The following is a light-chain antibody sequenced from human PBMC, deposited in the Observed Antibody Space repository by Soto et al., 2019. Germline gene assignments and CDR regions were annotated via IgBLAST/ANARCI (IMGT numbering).Light chain of an antibody. CDR3: CSYTGSYTYV. J-gene: IGLJ1*01. Sequence: QSVLTQPASVSGSPGQSITISCTGTSSDVGGYNYVSWYQQRPGKAPKLIIFEVSYRPSGISNRFSASKSGDTASLTISGLQADEEADYYCCSYTGSYTYVFGTGTKVTVL. CDR1: SSDVGGYNY. V-gene: IGLV2-14*01. CDR2: EVS.